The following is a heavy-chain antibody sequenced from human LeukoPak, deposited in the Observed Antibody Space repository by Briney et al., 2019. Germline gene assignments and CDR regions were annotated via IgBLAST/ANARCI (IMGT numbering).Heavy chain of an antibody. CDR1: GFTFTNYL. CDR2: INSDESDT. D-gene: IGHD3-22*01. J-gene: IGHJ3*01. CDR3: ARGWVPSDITLK. V-gene: IGHV3-74*01. Sequence: GSLKLSFAASGFTFTNYLMDRVRQAPGKGLGWVSRINSDESDTNYADSVKGRFTISRDNARNTVYLQMNSLRAEDTAVYYCARGWVPSDITLKWGQGTMVTVSS.